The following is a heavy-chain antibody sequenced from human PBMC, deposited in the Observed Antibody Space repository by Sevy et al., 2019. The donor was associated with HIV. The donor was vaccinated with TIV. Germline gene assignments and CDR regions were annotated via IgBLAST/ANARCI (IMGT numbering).Heavy chain of an antibody. J-gene: IGHJ1*01. CDR1: GFTFSSYS. D-gene: IGHD3-3*01. Sequence: GGSLRLSCAASGFTFSSYSMNWVRQAPGKGLERVSYISSSSSTMYYADSVKGRFTISRDNAKNSLYLQMNSLRDEDTAVYYCAMFAGDFWSGYYVGEYFQHWCQGTLVTVSS. CDR3: AMFAGDFWSGYYVGEYFQH. CDR2: ISSSSSTM. V-gene: IGHV3-48*02.